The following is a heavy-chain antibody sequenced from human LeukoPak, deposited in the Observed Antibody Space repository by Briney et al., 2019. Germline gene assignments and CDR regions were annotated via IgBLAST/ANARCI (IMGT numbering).Heavy chain of an antibody. Sequence: PGGSLRLSCAASGFTFSSYAMSWVRQAPGKGLEWVSSISSSSSYIYYADSVKGRFTISRDNAKNSLYLQMNSLRAEDTAVYYCARMYDSSGYYFDYWGQGTLVTVSS. CDR1: GFTFSSYA. D-gene: IGHD3-22*01. J-gene: IGHJ4*02. CDR2: ISSSSSYI. CDR3: ARMYDSSGYYFDY. V-gene: IGHV3-21*01.